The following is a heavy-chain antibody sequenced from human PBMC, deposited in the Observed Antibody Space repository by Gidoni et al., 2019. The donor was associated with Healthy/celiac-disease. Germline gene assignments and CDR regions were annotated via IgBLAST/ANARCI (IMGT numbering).Heavy chain of an antibody. V-gene: IGHV3-23*01. Sequence: SGFTFSSYAMRWVRQAPGKGLAWVSAISGSGGSTYYADSVKCRFTISRDNSKNTLYLQMNSLRAEDTAVYYCAKDGEGYSSGWYDYDAFDIWGQGTMVTVSS. CDR1: GFTFSSYA. D-gene: IGHD6-19*01. CDR3: AKDGEGYSSGWYDYDAFDI. J-gene: IGHJ3*02. CDR2: ISGSGGST.